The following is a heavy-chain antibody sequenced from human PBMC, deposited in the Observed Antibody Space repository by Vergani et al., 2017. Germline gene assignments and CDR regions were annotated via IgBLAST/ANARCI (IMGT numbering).Heavy chain of an antibody. Sequence: VQLVQSGAEVRKPGASVTVSCTASGYIFKNYYIHWLRQAPGQAFEWMGILNPTTGHTTSAQKFMGRVDMTRDPSTDTATRTVQMTLSSLRSEDTAVYYCARSIGYCAGATCRAYYFDHWGQGTRVTVSS. CDR1: GYIFKNYY. D-gene: IGHD2-21*01. V-gene: IGHV1-46*02. CDR3: ARSIGYCAGATCRAYYFDH. J-gene: IGHJ5*02. CDR2: LNPTTGHT.